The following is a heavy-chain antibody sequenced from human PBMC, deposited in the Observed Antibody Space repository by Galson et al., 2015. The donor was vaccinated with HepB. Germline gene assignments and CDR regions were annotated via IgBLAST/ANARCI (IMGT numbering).Heavy chain of an antibody. CDR3: AKGPDIAARRYSGIDP. D-gene: IGHD6-6*01. CDR2: ISYDGSNK. Sequence: SLRLSCAASGFTFSSYGMHWVRQAPGKGLEWVAGISYDGSNKYYADSVKGRFTISRDNSKNTLYLQMNSLRVGDTAVYYCAKGPDIAARRYSGIDPWGQGTLVTVSS. J-gene: IGHJ5*02. V-gene: IGHV3-30*18. CDR1: GFTFSSYG.